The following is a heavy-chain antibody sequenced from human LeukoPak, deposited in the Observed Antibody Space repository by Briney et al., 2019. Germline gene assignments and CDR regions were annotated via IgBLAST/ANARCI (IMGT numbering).Heavy chain of an antibody. Sequence: SETLSLTCTVSGGSISSYYWSWIRQPPGKGLEWIGYIYYSGSTNYNPSLRSRVTMSVDTSKNQFSLKLSSVTAADTAVYYCATLSSTSYYYYYYMDVWGKGTTVTVSS. CDR2: IYYSGST. J-gene: IGHJ6*03. CDR1: GGSISSYY. V-gene: IGHV4-59*01. D-gene: IGHD2-2*01. CDR3: ATLSSTSYYYYYYMDV.